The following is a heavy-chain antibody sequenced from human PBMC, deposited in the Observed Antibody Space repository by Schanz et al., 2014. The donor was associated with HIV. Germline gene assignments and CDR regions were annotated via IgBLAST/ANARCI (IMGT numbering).Heavy chain of an antibody. D-gene: IGHD2-8*02. CDR2: MHYSGSA. V-gene: IGHV4-31*03. CDR1: GGSISSGGYF. J-gene: IGHJ5*02. CDR3: ARGFWYPYDYTGPLDR. Sequence: QVQLQESGPGLVKPSQTLSLTCTVSGGSISSGGYFWTWIRQRPGKGLEWIGYMHYSGSAYYNPSLQSRITISVDTSKNQFSLKLTSVTVADTAVYYCARGFWYPYDYTGPLDRWGQGTLVTVSS.